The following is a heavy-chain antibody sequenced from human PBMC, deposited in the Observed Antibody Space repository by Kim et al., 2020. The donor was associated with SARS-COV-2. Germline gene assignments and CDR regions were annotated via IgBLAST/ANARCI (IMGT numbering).Heavy chain of an antibody. D-gene: IGHD2-8*01. CDR3: ARDSMHYAFDI. CDR1: GFTFSDHH. V-gene: IGHV3-72*01. CDR2: SKNRGSGYTA. J-gene: IGHJ3*02. Sequence: GGSLRLSCVASGFTFSDHHMDWVRQAPGKGLECVARSKNRGSGYTAENAASVKGRFTISRDESKNSLYLQMNSLKTEDTAVYYCARDSMHYAFDIWGQGT.